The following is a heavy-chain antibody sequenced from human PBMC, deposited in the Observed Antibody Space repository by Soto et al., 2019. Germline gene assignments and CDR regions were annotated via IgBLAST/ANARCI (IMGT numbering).Heavy chain of an antibody. CDR1: GGSISSSNYY. V-gene: IGHV4-31*03. D-gene: IGHD4-17*01. J-gene: IGHJ4*02. Sequence: QVQLQESGPGLVKPSQTLSLTCTVSGGSISSSNYYWSCIRQHPAKGLEWIGYIYYSGTTYYNPSLESRVTISLDTSNNQFSLKLSSVTAADTAVYYCARDEGGYGTFDYWGQGTLVTVSS. CDR3: ARDEGGYGTFDY. CDR2: IYYSGTT.